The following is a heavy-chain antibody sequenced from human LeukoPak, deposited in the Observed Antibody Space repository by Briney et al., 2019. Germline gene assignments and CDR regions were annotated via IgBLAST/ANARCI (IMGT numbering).Heavy chain of an antibody. CDR2: MNPNSGNT. J-gene: IGHJ4*02. D-gene: IGHD3-10*01. Sequence: ASVKVSCKASGYTFTSYGINWVRQATGQGLEWMGWMNPNSGNTGYAQKFQGRVTITRNTSISTAYMELSSLRSEDTAVYYCARASSGSGSLDYWGQGTLVTVSS. CDR1: GYTFTSYG. V-gene: IGHV1-8*03. CDR3: ARASSGSGSLDY.